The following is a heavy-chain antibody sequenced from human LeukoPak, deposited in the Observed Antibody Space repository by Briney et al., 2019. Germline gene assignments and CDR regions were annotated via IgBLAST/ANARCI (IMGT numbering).Heavy chain of an antibody. J-gene: IGHJ6*03. D-gene: IGHD6-19*01. Sequence: GGSLRLSCAASGFTFSSYAMSWVRQAPGKGLEWVSAISGSGGSTHYADSVKGRFTISRDNSKNTLYLQMNSLRAEDTAVYYCAKGGGDWYSSGWYYYYYYMDVWGKGTTVTVSS. CDR1: GFTFSSYA. V-gene: IGHV3-23*01. CDR2: ISGSGGST. CDR3: AKGGGDWYSSGWYYYYYYMDV.